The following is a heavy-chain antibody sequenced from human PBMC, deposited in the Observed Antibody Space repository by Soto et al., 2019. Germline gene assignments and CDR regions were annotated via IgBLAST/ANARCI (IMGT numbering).Heavy chain of an antibody. J-gene: IGHJ4*02. CDR1: GYTFTTYY. V-gene: IGHV3-30-3*01. CDR3: ARAPSGSYPEFDY. CDR2: ITYDGSNQ. D-gene: IGHD1-26*01. Sequence: SVKGSCTASGYTFTTYYMHWVRQAPGQGLEWVGVITYDGSNQYYADSVKGRFTISRDNSRNMLFLQMNSLRPDDTAVYYCARAPSGSYPEFDYWGQGTLVTVSS.